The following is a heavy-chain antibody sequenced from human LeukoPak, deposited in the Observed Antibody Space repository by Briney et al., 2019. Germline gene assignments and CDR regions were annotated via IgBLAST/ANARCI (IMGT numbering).Heavy chain of an antibody. CDR1: GDSVSSNSAA. CDR3: AKRYYGMDV. Sequence: SQTLSLTCAISGDSVSSNSAAWSWIRQSPSRGLEWLGRTYFRSKWYNDYAVSVQSRITIKADTSKNQFSLQLNSVTPEDTAVYYCAKRYYGMDVWGQGTTVTVSS. J-gene: IGHJ6*02. CDR2: TYFRSKWYN. V-gene: IGHV6-1*01.